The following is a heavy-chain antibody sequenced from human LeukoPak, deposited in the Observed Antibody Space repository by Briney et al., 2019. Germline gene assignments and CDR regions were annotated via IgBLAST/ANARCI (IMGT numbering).Heavy chain of an antibody. D-gene: IGHD2-8*01. CDR1: GGSISSGDYF. CDR2: IYYSGGT. Sequence: SQTLSLTCTVSGGSISSGDYFWSWIRQPPGKGLEWIGYIYYSGGTYYNPSLKSRVTISGDTSKNQSSLKLSSVTAADTAVYYCTISGGTSGSFEYWGQGTLVTVSS. V-gene: IGHV4-30-4*01. J-gene: IGHJ4*02. CDR3: TISGGTSGSFEY.